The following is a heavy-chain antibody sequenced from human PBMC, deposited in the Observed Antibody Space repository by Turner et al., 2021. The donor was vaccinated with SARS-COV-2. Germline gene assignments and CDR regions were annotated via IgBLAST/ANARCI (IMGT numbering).Heavy chain of an antibody. CDR1: GYTTPELS. Sequence: QVQLVQSGAEVKKPGASVKVSCKVSGYTTPELSMHWVRQALGKGLEWIGGCDPEDSETIYAQKFQGRVTMTEDTSTDTAYMELSSLRSEDTAVYYCATGVAVTGTPSAYYYYYGMDVWGQGTTVTVSS. CDR3: ATGVAVTGTPSAYYYYYGMDV. J-gene: IGHJ6*02. V-gene: IGHV1-24*01. D-gene: IGHD6-19*01. CDR2: CDPEDSET.